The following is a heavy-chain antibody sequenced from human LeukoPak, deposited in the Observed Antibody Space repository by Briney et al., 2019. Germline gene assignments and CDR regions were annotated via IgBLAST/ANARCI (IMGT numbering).Heavy chain of an antibody. CDR3: ARDYGAADY. CDR1: GFTFSNYA. J-gene: IGHJ4*02. Sequence: GESLRLSCAASGFTFSNYAILWVRQAPGKGLEWVAVISYDGSSKNLADSVKGRFTISRDNAKKSLYLQMNSLRAEDTAVYYCARDYGAADYWGQGTLVTVSS. V-gene: IGHV3-30-3*01. CDR2: ISYDGSSK. D-gene: IGHD4-17*01.